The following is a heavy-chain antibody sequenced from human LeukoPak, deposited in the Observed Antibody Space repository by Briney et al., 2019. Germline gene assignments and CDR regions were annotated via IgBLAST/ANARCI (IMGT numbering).Heavy chain of an antibody. CDR2: ISGYNGNT. CDR1: GYTFNSYG. J-gene: IGHJ4*02. CDR3: AREVATITVAAAGGIDY. D-gene: IGHD5-12*01. V-gene: IGHV1-18*01. Sequence: ASVKVSCKASGYTFNSYGISWVRQAPGQGLEWMGWISGYNGNTKYAQKLRGRVTMTTDTSTSTAYMELRSLRSDDTAVYCCAREVATITVAAAGGIDYWGQGTLVTVSS.